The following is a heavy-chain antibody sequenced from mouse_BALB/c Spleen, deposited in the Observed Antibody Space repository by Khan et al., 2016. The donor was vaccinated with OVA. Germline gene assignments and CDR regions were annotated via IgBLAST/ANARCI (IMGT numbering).Heavy chain of an antibody. Sequence: VQLQQSGAELARPGASVKMSCKASGYTFTSYTMHWVKQRPGQGLEWIGYINPSSGYTKYKQKFKDKATLTADKSSSTTYMQLSSLTSDDSAVYYCARTHERWRQGTTLTVSS. CDR2: INPSSGYT. CDR1: GYTFTSYT. J-gene: IGHJ2*01. CDR3: ARTHER. V-gene: IGHV1-4*01.